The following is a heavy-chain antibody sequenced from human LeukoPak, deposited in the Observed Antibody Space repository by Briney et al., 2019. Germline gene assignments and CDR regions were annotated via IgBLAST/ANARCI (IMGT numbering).Heavy chain of an antibody. CDR1: GGSFNGYY. D-gene: IGHD3-3*01. Sequence: TSETLSLTCAVFGGSFNGYYWTWIRQSPGKGLEWIGEIIHDGSTNYNPSLKSRINISIETSKIQFSLNLSSVTAADTAVYYCARDFFSGEPNPNWFDPWGQGTLITVSS. CDR2: IIHDGST. V-gene: IGHV4-34*12. CDR3: ARDFFSGEPNPNWFDP. J-gene: IGHJ5*02.